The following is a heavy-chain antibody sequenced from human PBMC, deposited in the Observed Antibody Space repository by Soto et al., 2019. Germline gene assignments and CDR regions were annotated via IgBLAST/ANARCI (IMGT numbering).Heavy chain of an antibody. V-gene: IGHV3-23*01. CDR2: ISGSGGST. J-gene: IGHJ4*02. CDR1: GFTFSSYA. D-gene: IGHD3-22*01. CDR3: AKDHLNYYDSSGVDY. Sequence: XGSLRLSCAASGFTFSSYAMSWVRQAPGKGLEWVSAISGSGGSTYYADSVKGRFTISRDNSKNTLYLQMNSLRAEDTAVYYCAKDHLNYYDSSGVDYWGQGTLVTVSS.